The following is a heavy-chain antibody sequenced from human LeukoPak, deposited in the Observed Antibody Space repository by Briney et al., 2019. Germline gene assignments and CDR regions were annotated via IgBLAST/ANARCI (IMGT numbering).Heavy chain of an antibody. D-gene: IGHD3-3*01. CDR1: GYILTELS. CDR2: FDPEDGET. CDR3: ATIHSRVTIFGVVIVYFDY. V-gene: IGHV1-24*01. J-gene: IGHJ4*02. Sequence: GASVKVSCKVSGYILTELSMHWVRQAPGKGLEWMGGFDPEDGETIYAQKFQGRVTMTEDTSTDTAYMELSSLRSEDTAVYYCATIHSRVTIFGVVIVYFDYWGQGTLVTVS.